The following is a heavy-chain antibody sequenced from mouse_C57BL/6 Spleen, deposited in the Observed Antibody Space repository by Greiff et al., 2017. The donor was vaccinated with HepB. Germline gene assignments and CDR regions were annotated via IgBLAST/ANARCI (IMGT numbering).Heavy chain of an antibody. J-gene: IGHJ3*01. CDR2: IDPSDSYT. CDR1: GYTFTSYW. D-gene: IGHD1-1*01. CDR3: ARNRDYYGSSSFAY. V-gene: IGHV1-50*01. Sequence: VQLQQPGAELVKPGASVKLSCKASGYTFTSYWMQWVKQRPGQGLEWIGEIDPSDSYTNYNQKFKGKATLTVDTSSSTAYMQLSSLTSEDSAVYYCARNRDYYGSSSFAYWGQGTLVTVSA.